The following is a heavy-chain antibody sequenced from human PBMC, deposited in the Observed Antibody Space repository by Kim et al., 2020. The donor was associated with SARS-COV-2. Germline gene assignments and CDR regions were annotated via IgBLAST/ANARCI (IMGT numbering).Heavy chain of an antibody. D-gene: IGHD2-15*01. CDR1: GFTFSSYA. V-gene: IGHV3-30*04. CDR2: ISYDGSNK. CDR3: ASSTLKGGSYNYGMDV. J-gene: IGHJ6*02. Sequence: GGSLRLSCAASGFTFSSYAMHWVRQAPGKGREWVAVISYDGSNKYYVDSVKGRFTISRDNSKNTLYLQRNSLRAEDTAVYYCASSTLKGGSYNYGMDVCGHGTTVTVSS.